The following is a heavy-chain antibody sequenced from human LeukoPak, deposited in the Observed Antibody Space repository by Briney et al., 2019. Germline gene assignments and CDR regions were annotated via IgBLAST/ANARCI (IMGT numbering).Heavy chain of an antibody. J-gene: IGHJ5*02. V-gene: IGHV4-59*08. Sequence: SETLSLTCTVSGGSVSSYYWSWIRQPPGKGLEWIGYISKSGSTTYIPSLKSRLTISADTSKNQISLKLSSVTAADTAVYYCARHLSTWTLDFDHWGQGTLVTVSS. CDR3: ARHLSTWTLDFDH. CDR1: GGSVSSYY. CDR2: ISKSGST. D-gene: IGHD2/OR15-2a*01.